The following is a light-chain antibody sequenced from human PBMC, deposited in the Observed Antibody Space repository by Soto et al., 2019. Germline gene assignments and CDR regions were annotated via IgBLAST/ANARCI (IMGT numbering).Light chain of an antibody. V-gene: IGKV3-20*01. CDR2: GAS. Sequence: EIVLTQSPGTLSLSPGERATLSCRASQSVSSSYLAWYQQKPGQAPRLLIYGASSMAPGIPDRFSGSGSGTDFTLTISRLEPEDFAVYYCQQYGSSPRTFGQGTKVDIK. CDR3: QQYGSSPRT. CDR1: QSVSSSY. J-gene: IGKJ1*01.